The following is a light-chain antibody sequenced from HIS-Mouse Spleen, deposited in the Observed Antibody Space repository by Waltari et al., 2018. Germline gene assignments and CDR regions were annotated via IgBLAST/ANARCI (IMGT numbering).Light chain of an antibody. CDR3: SSYTSSNTLD. Sequence: QSALTQPASVSGSPGQSITIPCTGTSSDVGGYNFVAWYQQHPGNAPKLLIYDVSNRPSGVSNRFSGSKSGNTASLTISGLQAEDEADYYCSSYTSSNTLDFGGGTKLTVL. CDR2: DVS. J-gene: IGLJ2*01. CDR1: SSDVGGYNF. V-gene: IGLV2-14*03.